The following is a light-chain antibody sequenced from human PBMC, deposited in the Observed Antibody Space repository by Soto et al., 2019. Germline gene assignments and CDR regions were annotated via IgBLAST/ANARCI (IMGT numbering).Light chain of an antibody. V-gene: IGLV1-40*01. CDR3: QSYDSSLSGVV. CDR1: SSNIGAGYD. CDR2: RNN. J-gene: IGLJ2*01. Sequence: QAVVTQPPSVSGAPGQRVTISCTGSSSNIGAGYDVHWYQQLPGTVPKLLIYRNNNRPSGVPDRFSGSKSGTSASLAITGLQAEDEADYYCQSYDSSLSGVVFGGGTKVTVL.